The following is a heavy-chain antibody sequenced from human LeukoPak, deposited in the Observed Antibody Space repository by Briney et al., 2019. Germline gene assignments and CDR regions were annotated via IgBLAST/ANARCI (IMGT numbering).Heavy chain of an antibody. V-gene: IGHV3-30*04. CDR1: GFTFSSYA. CDR2: ISYDGSNK. CDR3: ARDSTPTPGSFNWFDP. Sequence: GGSLRLSCAASGFTFSSYAMHWVRQAPGKGLEWVAVISYDGSNKYYADSVKGRFTISRDNSKNTLYPQMNSLRAEDTAVYYCARDSTPTPGSFNWFDPWGQGTLVTVSS. J-gene: IGHJ5*02. D-gene: IGHD2-15*01.